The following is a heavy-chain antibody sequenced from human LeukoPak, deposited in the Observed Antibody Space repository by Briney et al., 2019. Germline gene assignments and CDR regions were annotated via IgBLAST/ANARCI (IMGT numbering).Heavy chain of an antibody. D-gene: IGHD6-13*01. J-gene: IGHJ6*03. CDR1: GFTFDDFA. CDR3: AKDGAWEAAAARGDSYYFYMEV. Sequence: GGSLRLSCVASGFTFDDFAMHWVRQAPGKGLEWVSLINWDGGYTYYADSVKGRFTISRDNSKNSLYLQMNSLRAEDTAFYYCAKDGAWEAAAARGDSYYFYMEVWGKGTTVTVSS. CDR2: INWDGGYT. V-gene: IGHV3-43D*03.